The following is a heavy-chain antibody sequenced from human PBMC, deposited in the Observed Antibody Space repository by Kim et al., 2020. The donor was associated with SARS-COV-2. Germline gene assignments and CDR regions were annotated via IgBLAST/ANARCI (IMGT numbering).Heavy chain of an antibody. Sequence: ASVKVSCKASGYTFTSYAMNWVRQAPGQGLEWMGWINTNTGNPTYAQGFTGRFVFSLDTSVSTAYLQISSLKAEDTAVYYCATYKAAAGTPPFDYWGQGTLVTVSS. D-gene: IGHD6-13*01. CDR1: GYTFTSYA. V-gene: IGHV7-4-1*02. J-gene: IGHJ4*02. CDR2: INTNTGNP. CDR3: ATYKAAAGTPPFDY.